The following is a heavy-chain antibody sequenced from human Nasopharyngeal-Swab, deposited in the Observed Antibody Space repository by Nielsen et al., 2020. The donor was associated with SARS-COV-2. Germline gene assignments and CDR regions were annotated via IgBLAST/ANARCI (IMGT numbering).Heavy chain of an antibody. CDR3: ASVRLGYCSGGSCYSDYY. CDR2: ISSSYI. J-gene: IGHJ4*02. D-gene: IGHD2-15*01. Sequence: GGSLRLSCAASGFTFSSYSMNWVRQAPGKGLEWVSSISSSYIYYADSVKGRFTISRDNAKNSLYLQMNSLRAEDTAVYYCASVRLGYCSGGSCYSDYYWGQGTLVTVSS. V-gene: IGHV3-21*01. CDR1: GFTFSSYS.